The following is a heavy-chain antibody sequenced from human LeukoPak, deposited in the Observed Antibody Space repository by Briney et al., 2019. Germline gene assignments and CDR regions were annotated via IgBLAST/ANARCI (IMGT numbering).Heavy chain of an antibody. CDR1: GYTFTSYG. J-gene: IGHJ4*02. Sequence: ASVKVSCKASGYTFTSYGISWVRQAPGQGLEWMGRINPNSGGTNYAQKFQGRVTMTRDTSISTAYMELSRLRSDDTAVYYCARVPRYCSGGSCTDYWGQGTLVTVSS. CDR2: INPNSGGT. V-gene: IGHV1-2*06. CDR3: ARVPRYCSGGSCTDY. D-gene: IGHD2-15*01.